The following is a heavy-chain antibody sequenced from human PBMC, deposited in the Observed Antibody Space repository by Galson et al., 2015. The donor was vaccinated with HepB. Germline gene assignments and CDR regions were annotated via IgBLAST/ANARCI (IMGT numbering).Heavy chain of an antibody. CDR1: GFTFSSYA. V-gene: IGHV3-64D*06. CDR2: ISSNGGST. CDR3: VKDIVVVPAAHFDY. J-gene: IGHJ4*02. D-gene: IGHD2-2*01. Sequence: SLRLSCAASGFTFSSYAMSWVRQAPGKGLEWVSAISSNGGSTYYADSVKGRFTISRDNSKNTLYLQMSSLRAEDTAVYYCVKDIVVVPAAHFDYWGQGTLVTVSS.